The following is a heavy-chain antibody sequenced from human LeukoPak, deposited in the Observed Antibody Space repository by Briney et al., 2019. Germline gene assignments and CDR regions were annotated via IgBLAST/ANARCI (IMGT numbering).Heavy chain of an antibody. D-gene: IGHD3-22*01. CDR1: GGSFSGYY. V-gene: IGHV4-34*01. J-gene: IGHJ4*02. CDR3: AGGPPWDYYDSSGYYRGGANFDY. CDR2: INHSGST. Sequence: SETLSLTCAVYGGSFSGYYWSWIRQPPGKGLEWIGEINHSGSTNYNPSPKSRVTISVDTSKNQFSLKLSSVTAADTAVYYCAGGPPWDYYDSSGYYRGGANFDYWGQGTLVTVSS.